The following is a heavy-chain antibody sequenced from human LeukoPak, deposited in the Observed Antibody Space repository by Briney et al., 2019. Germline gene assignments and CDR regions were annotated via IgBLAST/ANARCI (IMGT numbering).Heavy chain of an antibody. D-gene: IGHD3-22*01. CDR2: IKQDGSEK. CDR1: GFTFSSYG. CDR3: ARDPDSSGYPDNNWFDP. J-gene: IGHJ5*02. V-gene: IGHV3-7*01. Sequence: GGSLRLSCAASGFTFSSYGMHWVRQAPGKGLEWVANIKQDGSEKYYVDSVKGRFTISRDNAKNSLYLQMNSLRAEDTAVYYCARDPDSSGYPDNNWFDPWGQGTLVTVSS.